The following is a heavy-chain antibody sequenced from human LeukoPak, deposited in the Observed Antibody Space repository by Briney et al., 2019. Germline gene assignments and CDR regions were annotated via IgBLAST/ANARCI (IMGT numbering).Heavy chain of an antibody. J-gene: IGHJ3*02. CDR3: ARADRSGYFGNVVAFDI. CDR1: GGPINSGSYS. Sequence: PSQTLSLTCTVSGGPINSGSYSWTWIRQPAGKGLEWIGRIHISGSTHYTPSPKSRVTMSVDTSKNQFSLKLSSVTAADTAVYYCARADRSGYFGNVVAFDIWGQGTMVTVSS. CDR2: IHISGST. D-gene: IGHD3-22*01. V-gene: IGHV4-61*02.